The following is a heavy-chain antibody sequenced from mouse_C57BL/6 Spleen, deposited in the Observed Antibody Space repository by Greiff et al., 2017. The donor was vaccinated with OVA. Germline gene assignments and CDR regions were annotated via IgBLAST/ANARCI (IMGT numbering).Heavy chain of an antibody. Sequence: VQLQQPGTELVKPGASVKLSCKASGYTFTSYWMHWVKQRPGQGLEWIGNINPSNGGTNYNEKFKSKATLTVATSSSTAYMQLSSLTPEDSAVYYCARGGSSGYCDYWGQGTTLTVYS. CDR2: INPSNGGT. CDR3: ARGGSSGYCDY. V-gene: IGHV1-53*01. D-gene: IGHD1-1*01. CDR1: GYTFTSYW. J-gene: IGHJ2*01.